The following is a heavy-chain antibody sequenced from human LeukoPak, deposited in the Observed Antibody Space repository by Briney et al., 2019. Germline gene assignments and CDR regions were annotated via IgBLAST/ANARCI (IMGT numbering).Heavy chain of an antibody. V-gene: IGHV4-39*01. J-gene: IGHJ5*02. Sequence: PSETLSLTCTVSGGSLSDSTYYWAWIRQPPGKGLEWIGSIYYSGSTYYNPSLKSRVTISVDTSKNQFSLKLSSVTAADTAVYYCAPLLKGVVPAATGAPWGQGTLVTVSS. CDR1: GGSLSDSTYY. CDR2: IYYSGST. D-gene: IGHD2-2*01. CDR3: APLLKGVVPAATGAP.